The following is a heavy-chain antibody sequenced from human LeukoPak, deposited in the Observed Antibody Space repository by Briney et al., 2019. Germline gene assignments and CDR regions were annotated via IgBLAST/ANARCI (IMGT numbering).Heavy chain of an antibody. CDR1: GFTFSSYA. D-gene: IGHD6-19*01. CDR3: ARAGSDVAGLDY. Sequence: PGGSLRLSCAASGFTFSSYAMSWVRQAPGKGLEWVANIKQDGSEKYYVDSVKGRFTISRDNAKNSLYLQMNSLRAEDTAVYYCARAGSDVAGLDYWGQGTLVTVSS. J-gene: IGHJ4*02. V-gene: IGHV3-7*01. CDR2: IKQDGSEK.